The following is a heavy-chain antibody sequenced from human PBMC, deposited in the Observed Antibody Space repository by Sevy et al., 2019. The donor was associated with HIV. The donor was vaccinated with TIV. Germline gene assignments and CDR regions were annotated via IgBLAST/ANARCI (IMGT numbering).Heavy chain of an antibody. D-gene: IGHD4-17*01. CDR3: AKGPHPAVTTSYGFDV. Sequence: GGSLRLSCIVSGFTFKSYAMHWVRQAPGKGLEWVTFIRNDGSTKYYTDSVRGRFTSSRDNSKNTLYLQMNSLRGEDTAVYYCAKGPHPAVTTSYGFDVWGQGTTVTVSS. CDR2: IRNDGSTK. V-gene: IGHV3-30*02. J-gene: IGHJ6*02. CDR1: GFTFKSYA.